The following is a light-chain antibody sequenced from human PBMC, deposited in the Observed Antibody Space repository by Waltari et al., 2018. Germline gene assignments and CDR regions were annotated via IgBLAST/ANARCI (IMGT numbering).Light chain of an antibody. CDR3: QQYNNWPLYT. V-gene: IGKV3-11*01. J-gene: IGKJ2*01. CDR2: DAS. CDR1: QSVSTY. Sequence: EIVLTQSPATLSLSPGERATLSCRASQSVSTYLGWYQQKPGQAPRLLIFDASGRATGFPARFSATGSGTDFTLTISSLEPEDFVVYYCQQYNNWPLYTFGQGTKLEI.